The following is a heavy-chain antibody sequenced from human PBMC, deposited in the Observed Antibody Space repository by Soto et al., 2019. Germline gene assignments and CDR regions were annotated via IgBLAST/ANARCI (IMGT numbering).Heavy chain of an antibody. J-gene: IGHJ4*02. D-gene: IGHD6-13*01. CDR3: ATHDGPAAAGLVLDF. CDR2: IKQDENGK. CDR1: GFTFSSRW. Sequence: EVQLVESGGGLVQPGGSLRLSCEASGFTFSSRWMTWVRQGPGKGLEWVANIKQDENGKDYVDSVKGRFTISRDNAKNSLYLQMSSLSAEDTAVYSCATHDGPAAAGLVLDFWGQGTLVTVSS. V-gene: IGHV3-7*02.